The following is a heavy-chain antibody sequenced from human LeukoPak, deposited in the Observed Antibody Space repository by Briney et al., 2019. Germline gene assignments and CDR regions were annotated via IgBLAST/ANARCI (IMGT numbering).Heavy chain of an antibody. Sequence: SESLSLTFTGSGGSLSRYHWNWIRPPPWKGLEGSGYIYYSGSTNYNPSLKSRVTISVDTSKNQFSLKLSSVTAADTAVYYCARDGRRGFGTRAFDIWGQGTMVTVSS. J-gene: IGHJ3*02. CDR2: IYYSGST. CDR1: GGSLSRYH. CDR3: ARDGRRGFGTRAFDI. D-gene: IGHD3-10*01. V-gene: IGHV4-59*01.